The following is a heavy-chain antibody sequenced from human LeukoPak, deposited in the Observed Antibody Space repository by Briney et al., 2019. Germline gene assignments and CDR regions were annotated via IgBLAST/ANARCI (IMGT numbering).Heavy chain of an antibody. D-gene: IGHD2-2*02. Sequence: SETLSLTCTVSGYSISSGYYWGWIRPPPGKGLEWIGSIYYSGSTYYNPSLKSRVTISVDTSKNQFSLKLSSVTAADTAVYYCAGLLADRPRGFDYWGQGTLVTVSS. J-gene: IGHJ4*02. V-gene: IGHV4-38-2*02. CDR3: AGLLADRPRGFDY. CDR2: IYYSGST. CDR1: GYSISSGYY.